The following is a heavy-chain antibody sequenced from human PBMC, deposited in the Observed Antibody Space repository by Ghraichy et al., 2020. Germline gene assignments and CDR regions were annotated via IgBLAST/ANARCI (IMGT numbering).Heavy chain of an antibody. CDR3: ARWVTVTTHNWFDP. CDR2: IKQDGSEK. D-gene: IGHD4-11*01. CDR1: GFTFSSSW. V-gene: IGHV3-7*03. J-gene: IGHJ5*02. Sequence: GGSLRLSCAASGFTFSSSWMSWVRHAPGKGLEWVANIKQDGSEKNYVDSVKGRFTISRDNAKNSLYLQMNSLRAEDTAVYYCARWVTVTTHNWFDPWGQGSLVTVSS.